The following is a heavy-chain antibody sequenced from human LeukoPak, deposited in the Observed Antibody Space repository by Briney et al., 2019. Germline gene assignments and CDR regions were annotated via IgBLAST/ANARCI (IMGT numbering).Heavy chain of an antibody. J-gene: IGHJ4*02. V-gene: IGHV4-39*07. D-gene: IGHD5-18*01. CDR3: ARAGYSYGYVDY. CDR2: IYYSGST. Sequence: SETLSLTCTVSGGSISSGSYYWSWIRQPPGKGLEWIGSIYYSGSTWSSLKSRVTISIDTSKNKFSLKLSSVTAADTAVYYCARAGYSYGYVDYWGQGTLVTVSS. CDR1: GGSISSGSYY.